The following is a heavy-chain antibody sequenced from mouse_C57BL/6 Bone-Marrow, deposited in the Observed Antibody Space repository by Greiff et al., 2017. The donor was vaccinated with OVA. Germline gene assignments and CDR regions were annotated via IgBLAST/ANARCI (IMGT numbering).Heavy chain of an antibody. CDR2: IYPRSGNT. J-gene: IGHJ4*01. CDR3: ARQLLYGNYYAMDY. CDR1: GYTFTSYG. Sequence: QVQLQQSGAELARPGASVKLSCKASGYTFTSYGISWVKQRTGQGLEWIGEIYPRSGNTYYNEKFKGKATLTADKSSSTAYMELRSLTSEDSAVYFCARQLLYGNYYAMDYWGQGTSVTVSS. D-gene: IGHD2-10*02. V-gene: IGHV1-81*01.